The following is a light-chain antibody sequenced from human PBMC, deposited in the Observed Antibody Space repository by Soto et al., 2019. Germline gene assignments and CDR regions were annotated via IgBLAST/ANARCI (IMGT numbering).Light chain of an antibody. J-gene: IGKJ5*01. CDR2: AAS. V-gene: IGKV3D-15*01. CDR3: QQRNNTPRT. CDR1: QSVSSH. Sequence: EVTLTQSRATLPVYAGDSVTLSCRASQSVSSHLDWYQQKPGKAPKLLIYAASSRHTGIPARFSGGGSVTDFTLTISRLQPEDFAAYYCQQRNNTPRTFGQGTRLEIK.